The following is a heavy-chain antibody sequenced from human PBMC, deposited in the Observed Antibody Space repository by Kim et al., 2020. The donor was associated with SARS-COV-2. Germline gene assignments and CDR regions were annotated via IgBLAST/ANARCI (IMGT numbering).Heavy chain of an antibody. J-gene: IGHJ4*02. D-gene: IGHD4-17*01. Sequence: SETLSLTCAVYGGSFSGYYWSWIRQPPGKGLEWIGEINHSGSTNYNPSLKSRVTISVDTSKNQFSLKLSSVTAADTAVYYCARGDYGGNRGYYFDYWGQGTLVTVSS. CDR2: INHSGST. CDR1: GGSFSGYY. V-gene: IGHV4-34*01. CDR3: ARGDYGGNRGYYFDY.